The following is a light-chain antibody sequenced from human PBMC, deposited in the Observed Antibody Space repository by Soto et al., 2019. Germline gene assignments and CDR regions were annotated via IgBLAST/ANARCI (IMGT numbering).Light chain of an antibody. Sequence: QSALTQPPSASGSPGQSVTISCNGTSSDVGGYNYVSWYQQHPGKAPKLIIYEVSKWPSGIPDRFSGSKSGNTASLTVSGLQAEDEADYYCNAYAGSNNWVFGGGTKLTVL. CDR2: EVS. V-gene: IGLV2-8*01. CDR3: NAYAGSNNWV. J-gene: IGLJ3*02. CDR1: SSDVGGYNY.